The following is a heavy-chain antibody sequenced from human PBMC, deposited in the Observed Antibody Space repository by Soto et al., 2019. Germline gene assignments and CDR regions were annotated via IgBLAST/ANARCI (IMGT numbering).Heavy chain of an antibody. D-gene: IGHD2-15*01. J-gene: IGHJ6*03. CDR2: IIPILDIA. Sequence: QVQLVQSGAEVKKPGSSVKVSCKASGGTFSSYTISWVRQAPGQGLEWMGRIIPILDIANYAQKFQGRVTITADKSTSTAYMELSSLRSEDTAVYYCARDLGGYCSGGSCYSGYYYYYMDVWGKGTTVTVSS. CDR3: ARDLGGYCSGGSCYSGYYYYYMDV. V-gene: IGHV1-69*08. CDR1: GGTFSSYT.